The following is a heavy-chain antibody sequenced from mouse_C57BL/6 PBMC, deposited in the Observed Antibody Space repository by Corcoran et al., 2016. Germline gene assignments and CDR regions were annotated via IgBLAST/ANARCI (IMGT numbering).Heavy chain of an antibody. J-gene: IGHJ3*01. CDR3: ARGGGSSGCFAY. D-gene: IGHD3-2*02. V-gene: IGHV3-6*01. CDR1: GYSTTSGYY. CDR2: ISYDGSN. Sequence: DVQLQASGPGLVKPSQSLSLTCSFPGYSTTSGYYWNWLRQFPGNKREWMGYISYDGSNNNNPSLKNRISITRDTSKNQFFLKLNSVTTEDTATYYCARGGGSSGCFAYWGQGTLVTVSA.